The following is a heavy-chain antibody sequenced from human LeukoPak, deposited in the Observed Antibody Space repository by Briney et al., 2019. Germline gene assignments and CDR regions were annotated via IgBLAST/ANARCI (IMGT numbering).Heavy chain of an antibody. D-gene: IGHD2-2*01. CDR3: ARDLPDEDCSSTSCYVSGFDP. J-gene: IGHJ5*02. V-gene: IGHV4-39*07. CDR1: GGSISSSSYY. CDR2: IYYSGST. Sequence: TPSETLSLTCTVSGGSISSSSYYWGWIRQPPGKGLEWIGSIYYSGSTYYNPSLKSRVTISVDTSKNQFSLKLSSVTAADTAVYYCARDLPDEDCSSTSCYVSGFDPWGQGTLVTVSS.